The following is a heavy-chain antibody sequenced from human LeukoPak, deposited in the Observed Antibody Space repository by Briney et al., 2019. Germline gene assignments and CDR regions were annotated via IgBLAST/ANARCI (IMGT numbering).Heavy chain of an antibody. D-gene: IGHD2-15*01. Sequence: GSLRLSCAASGFTFSSYAMSWVRQAPGKGLGWVSTISGSGGSTYYADSVKGRFTISRDNSKNTLYLQMNSLRAEDTAVYYCAKTIVALVFDIWGQGTMVTVSS. V-gene: IGHV3-23*01. CDR2: ISGSGGST. CDR1: GFTFSSYA. J-gene: IGHJ3*02. CDR3: AKTIVALVFDI.